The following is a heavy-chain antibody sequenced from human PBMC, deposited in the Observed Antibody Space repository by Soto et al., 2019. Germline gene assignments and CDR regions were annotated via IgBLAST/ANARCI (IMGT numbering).Heavy chain of an antibody. CDR2: IIPIFGTA. CDR3: ARVGYCTNGVCYRNYYYYGMDV. CDR1: AGTFSSYA. Sequence: SVKVSCNASAGTFSSYAISWVRQAPGQGLEWMGGIIPIFGTANYAQKFQGRVTITADESTSTAYMELSSLRSEDTAVYYCARVGYCTNGVCYRNYYYYGMDVWGQGTTVTVSS. D-gene: IGHD2-8*01. V-gene: IGHV1-69*13. J-gene: IGHJ6*02.